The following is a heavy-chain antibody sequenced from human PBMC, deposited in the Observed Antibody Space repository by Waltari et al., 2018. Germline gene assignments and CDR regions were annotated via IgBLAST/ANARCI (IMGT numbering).Heavy chain of an antibody. Sequence: QVQLQESGPGLVKPSETLSLTCAVSGYSISSGYYWGWIRQPPGKGLEWIGSIYHSGSTYYNPSLKSRVTISVDTSKNQFSRKLSSVTAADTAVYDCARELRDYGDYSTLSNWFDPWGQGTLVTVSS. V-gene: IGHV4-38-2*02. J-gene: IGHJ5*02. CDR2: IYHSGST. CDR3: ARELRDYGDYSTLSNWFDP. D-gene: IGHD4-17*01. CDR1: GYSISSGYY.